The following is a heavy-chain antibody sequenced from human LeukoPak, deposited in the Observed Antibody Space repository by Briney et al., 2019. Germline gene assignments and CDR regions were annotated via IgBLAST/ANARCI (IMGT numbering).Heavy chain of an antibody. J-gene: IGHJ4*02. CDR3: ARKGIARQYYFDY. D-gene: IGHD6-19*01. CDR2: INHSGST. CDR1: GGSFSGYY. Sequence: SETLSLTCAVYGGSFSGYYWSWIRQPPGKGLEWIGEINHSGSTNYNPSLKSRVTISVDASKNQFSLNLSSVTAADTAVYYCARKGIARQYYFDYWKQGTLVTVSS. V-gene: IGHV4-34*01.